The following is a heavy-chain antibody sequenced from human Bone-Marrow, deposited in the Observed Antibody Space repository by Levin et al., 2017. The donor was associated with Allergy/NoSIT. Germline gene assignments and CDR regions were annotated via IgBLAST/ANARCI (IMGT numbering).Heavy chain of an antibody. V-gene: IGHV3-23*01. CDR3: AKDGNLWYGELYYLDS. J-gene: IGHJ4*02. D-gene: IGHD3-10*01. CDR2: ISGGGDKT. Sequence: QTGGSLRLSCAASGFAFSSYAMSWVRQAPGKGLEWVSVISGGGDKTYYADSVKGRFAISRDKVTNTLYLQMDDLRDEDTAIYYCAKDGNLWYGELYYLDSWGQGALVTVSS. CDR1: GFAFSSYA.